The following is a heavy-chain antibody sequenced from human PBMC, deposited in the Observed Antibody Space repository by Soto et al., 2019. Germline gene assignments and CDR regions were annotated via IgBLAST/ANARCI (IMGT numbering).Heavy chain of an antibody. CDR2: ISTYNGDT. J-gene: IGHJ3*01. D-gene: IGHD3-22*01. V-gene: IGHV1-18*01. Sequence: ISWGLMTTGKGLEWMGWISTYNGDTDYPQKVQGRVTMTTDTSTSTAYLELRSLSSDDTAVYYCARDRGYYESTGYLGRAPDFWGQGTMVPVTS. CDR3: ARDRGYYESTGYLGRAPDF.